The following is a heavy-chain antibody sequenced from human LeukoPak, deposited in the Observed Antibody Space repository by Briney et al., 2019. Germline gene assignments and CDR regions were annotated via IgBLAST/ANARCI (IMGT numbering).Heavy chain of an antibody. J-gene: IGHJ4*02. CDR3: ARVLVRGGAAYYFDY. CDR1: GGSISSGDYY. Sequence: PSQTLSLTCTVSGGSISSGDYYWSWIRQPPGKGLEWIGYIYYSGSTYYNPSLKSRVTISVDTSKNQFSLKLSSVTAADTAVYYCARVLVRGGAAYYFDYWGQGTLVTVSS. D-gene: IGHD3-10*01. V-gene: IGHV4-30-4*01. CDR2: IYYSGST.